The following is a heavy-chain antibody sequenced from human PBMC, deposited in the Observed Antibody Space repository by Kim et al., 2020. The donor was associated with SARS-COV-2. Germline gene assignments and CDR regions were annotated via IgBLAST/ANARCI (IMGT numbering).Heavy chain of an antibody. CDR3: AREPLLITAMVTDY. V-gene: IGHV3-48*02. CDR2: ISSSSSTI. Sequence: GGSLRLSCAASGFTFSSYSMNWVRQAPGKGLEWVSYISSSSSTIYYADSVKGRFTISRDNAKNSLYLQMNSLRDEDTAVYYCAREPLLITAMVTDYWGQGTLVTVSS. D-gene: IGHD5-18*01. CDR1: GFTFSSYS. J-gene: IGHJ4*02.